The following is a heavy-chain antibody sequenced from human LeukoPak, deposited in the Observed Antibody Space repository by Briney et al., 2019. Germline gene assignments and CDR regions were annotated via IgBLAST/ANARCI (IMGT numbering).Heavy chain of an antibody. V-gene: IGHV3-23*01. CDR3: AKGVDGYCSSTSCYAYDY. CDR2: ITGSGDGT. CDR1: GFTFSNYA. Sequence: GGSLRLSCAASGFTFSNYAMSWVRQAPGKGLEWVSAITGSGDGTFYADSVRGRFTISRDNSKNTLHLRMNSLSAEDTAVYYCAKGVDGYCSSTSCYAYDYRGQGTLVTVSS. D-gene: IGHD2-2*01. J-gene: IGHJ4*02.